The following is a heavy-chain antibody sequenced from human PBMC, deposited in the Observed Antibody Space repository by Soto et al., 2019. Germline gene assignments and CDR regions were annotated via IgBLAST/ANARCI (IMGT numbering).Heavy chain of an antibody. Sequence: QVQLQESGPGLVKPSQTLSLTCTVSGGSISSGDYYWSWIRQPPGKGLEWIGYIYYSGSTYYNPSLKSRVTISVDTSKNQYSLKLSSVTAAYPAVYYCARVDNWSDLPYSYYVMDVWGQGTTVTVSS. D-gene: IGHD1-1*01. J-gene: IGHJ6*02. CDR3: ARVDNWSDLPYSYYVMDV. CDR1: GGSISSGDYY. CDR2: IYYSGST. V-gene: IGHV4-30-4*01.